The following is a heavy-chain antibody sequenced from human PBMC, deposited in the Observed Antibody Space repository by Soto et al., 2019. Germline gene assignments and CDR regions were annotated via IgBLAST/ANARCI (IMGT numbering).Heavy chain of an antibody. Sequence: QVQLVQSGAEVKKPGASVKVSCKASGYTFTSYGISWVRQAPGQGLEWMGWISAYNGNTNYAQKLQGRVTMTTDTSTSKAYMELRSLRSDDTAVYYCASPYQAYYYDSSGTGAFDIWGQGTMVTVSS. V-gene: IGHV1-18*01. CDR2: ISAYNGNT. D-gene: IGHD3-22*01. CDR3: ASPYQAYYYDSSGTGAFDI. CDR1: GYTFTSYG. J-gene: IGHJ3*02.